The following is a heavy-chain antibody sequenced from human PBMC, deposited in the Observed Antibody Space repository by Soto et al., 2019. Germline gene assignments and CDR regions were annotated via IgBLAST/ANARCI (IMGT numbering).Heavy chain of an antibody. Sequence: SETLSLTCTVSGGSISSGDYYWSWIRQPPGKGLEWIGFIYYTGSSSYNPSLKSRVTISVDKSKNQFSLKLSSVTAADTAVYYCARSSQYSYDSSEGNFDSWGRGTLVTVSS. J-gene: IGHJ4*02. CDR3: ARSSQYSYDSSEGNFDS. CDR2: IYYTGSS. D-gene: IGHD3-22*01. V-gene: IGHV4-61*05. CDR1: GGSISSGDYY.